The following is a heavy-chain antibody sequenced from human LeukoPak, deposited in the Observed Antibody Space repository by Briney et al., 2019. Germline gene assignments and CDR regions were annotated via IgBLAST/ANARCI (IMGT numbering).Heavy chain of an antibody. CDR1: GGTFSSYA. CDR3: ARVPNSSSWQTYYYYMDV. J-gene: IGHJ6*03. D-gene: IGHD6-13*01. Sequence: SVKVSCKASGGTFSSYAISWVRQAPGQGLEWMGGITHIFGTANYAQKFQGRVTITTDESTSTAYMELSSLRSEDTAVYYCARVPNSSSWQTYYYYMDVWGKGTTVTVSS. V-gene: IGHV1-69*05. CDR2: ITHIFGTA.